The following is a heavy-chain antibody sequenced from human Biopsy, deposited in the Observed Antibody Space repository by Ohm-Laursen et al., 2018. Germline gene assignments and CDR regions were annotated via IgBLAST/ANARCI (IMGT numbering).Heavy chain of an antibody. CDR1: GYTFTSYG. V-gene: IGHV1-18*01. J-gene: IGHJ6*02. D-gene: IGHD1-1*01. Sequence: ASVKVSCTASGYTFTSYGISWVRQAPGQGLEWMGWINTENGNTIYAQNLQGRVTMTADTSTSTAYMEVTSLRSDDTAVYYCARAKLEPVYYYYGMDVWGQGTTVTVSS. CDR3: ARAKLEPVYYYYGMDV. CDR2: INTENGNT.